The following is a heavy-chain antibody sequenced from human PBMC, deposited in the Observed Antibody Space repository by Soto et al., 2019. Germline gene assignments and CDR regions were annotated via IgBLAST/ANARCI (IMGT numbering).Heavy chain of an antibody. J-gene: IGHJ6*02. V-gene: IGHV3-23*01. CDR1: GFTFSSYA. CDR2: IRGSGGST. CDR3: ASRPDYYDILTGYFNGFNYYGMDV. Sequence: GGSLRLSCAASGFTFSSYAMSGVRQAPGKGLDWVSAIRGSGGSTYYADSVKGRFTISRDNSNNTLYLQMNSLRAEDTDVSYCASRPDYYDILTGYFNGFNYYGMDVWGQGTTVTVSS. D-gene: IGHD3-9*01.